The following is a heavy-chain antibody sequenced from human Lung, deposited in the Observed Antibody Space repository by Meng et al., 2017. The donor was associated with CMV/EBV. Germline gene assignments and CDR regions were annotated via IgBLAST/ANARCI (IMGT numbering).Heavy chain of an antibody. V-gene: IGHV3-23*03. J-gene: IGHJ4*02. CDR3: AKVRGYCSSTSCSPRHY. CDR2: IYSGGSST. Sequence: GEXXTISCAASGFTFSSYAMSWVRQAPGKGLEWVSVIYSGGSSTYYADSVKGRFTISRDNSKNTLYLQMNSLRAEDTAVYYCAKVRGYCSSTSCSPRHYWXQGTXVTVSS. CDR1: GFTFSSYA. D-gene: IGHD2-2*01.